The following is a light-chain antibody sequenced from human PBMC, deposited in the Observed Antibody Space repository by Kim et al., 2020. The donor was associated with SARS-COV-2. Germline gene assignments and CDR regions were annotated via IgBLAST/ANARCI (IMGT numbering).Light chain of an antibody. J-gene: IGKJ2*01. Sequence: ASVGDRVNITCRANQSIRSYLNWYQQKPGKAPKLLIYAASSLRSGVPSRFSGSGSGTDFTLTISSLQPEDFATHYCQQSYSTPPYTFGQGTKLEIK. CDR2: AAS. CDR3: QQSYSTPPYT. V-gene: IGKV1-39*01. CDR1: QSIRSY.